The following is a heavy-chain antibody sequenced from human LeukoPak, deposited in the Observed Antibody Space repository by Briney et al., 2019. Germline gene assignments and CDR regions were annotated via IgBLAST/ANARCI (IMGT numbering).Heavy chain of an antibody. D-gene: IGHD2-2*01. J-gene: IGHJ4*02. CDR3: ARVPATDYYFDY. Sequence: PSETLSLTCTVSGGSISSYYWHWIRQPPGKGLEWIGYISYSGSTNYNPSLKSRVTISVDTSKNQFSLKLSSVTAADTAVYYCARVPATDYYFDYWGQGTLVTVSS. CDR1: GGSISSYY. CDR2: ISYSGST. V-gene: IGHV4-59*12.